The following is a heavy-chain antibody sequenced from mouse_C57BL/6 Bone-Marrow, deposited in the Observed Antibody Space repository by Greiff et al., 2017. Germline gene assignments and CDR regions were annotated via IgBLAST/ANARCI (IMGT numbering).Heavy chain of an antibody. Sequence: QVHVKQSGAELAKPGASVKLSCKASGYTFTSYWMHWVKQRPGQGLEWIGYINPSSGYTKYNQKFKDKATLTADKSSSTAYMQLSSLTYEASAFYYCARRSGYFSFDYWGQGTTLTVSS. V-gene: IGHV1-7*01. CDR2: INPSSGYT. CDR3: ARRSGYFSFDY. CDR1: GYTFTSYW. D-gene: IGHD2-3*01. J-gene: IGHJ2*01.